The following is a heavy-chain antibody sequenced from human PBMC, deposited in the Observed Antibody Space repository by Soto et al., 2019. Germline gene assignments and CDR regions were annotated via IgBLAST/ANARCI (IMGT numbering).Heavy chain of an antibody. CDR2: ISFNGGST. CDR1: AFTFSTYA. J-gene: IGHJ2*01. D-gene: IGHD6-6*01. CDR3: ASSETIAARPFDL. Sequence: EVQLLESGGNLVQPGGSLRLSCAASAFTFSTYAMSWVRQAPGKGLEWVSAISFNGGSTYYADSVKGRFTISRDNSKNALDLQRDSLRAEDTDVYYCASSETIAARPFDLWGRGTLVTVSS. V-gene: IGHV3-23*01.